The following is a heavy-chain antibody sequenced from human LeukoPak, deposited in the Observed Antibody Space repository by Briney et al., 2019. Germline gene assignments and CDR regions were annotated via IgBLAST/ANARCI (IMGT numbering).Heavy chain of an antibody. CDR2: VSPSGDNT. V-gene: IGHV3-23*01. J-gene: IGHJ4*02. D-gene: IGHD3-22*01. CDR1: GFTFSTYA. CDR3: AKERDSRGYYDY. Sequence: GGSLRLSCAASGFTFSTYAMTWVRQAPGKGLEWVSAVSPSGDNTYYADAVKGRFTISRDNSRNTLYLQMSSLRAEDTAVYICAKERDSRGYYDYWGQGTLVTVSS.